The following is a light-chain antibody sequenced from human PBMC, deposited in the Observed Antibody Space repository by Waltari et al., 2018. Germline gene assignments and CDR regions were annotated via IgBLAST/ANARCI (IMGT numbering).Light chain of an antibody. V-gene: IGLV6-57*03. J-gene: IGLJ3*02. CDR3: QSYDNNIWL. Sequence: NFMLTQSHSVSESPGKTVTISCTRSSGSVTANSMQWYQQRPGSAPTPVIYEINQRPSGVPDRFSGSIDRSSNSASLTISGLKTEDEADYYCQSYDNNIWLFGGGTKLTVL. CDR1: SGSVTANS. CDR2: EIN.